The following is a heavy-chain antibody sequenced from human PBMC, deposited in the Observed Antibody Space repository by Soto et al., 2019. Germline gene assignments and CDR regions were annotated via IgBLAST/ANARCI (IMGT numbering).Heavy chain of an antibody. Sequence: QLQLQESGPGLVKPSETLALTCTVSSDSFSDYYWNWIRQVPGKGLEWIGFVFHSATTSYNPSLKTPLAISDDTSKKQFSLRLTSVTAAETAIYYCARGHYSSGWPIDHWGQGILVTVSS. V-gene: IGHV4-59*01. CDR1: SDSFSDYY. CDR2: VFHSATT. D-gene: IGHD6-19*01. J-gene: IGHJ4*02. CDR3: ARGHYSSGWPIDH.